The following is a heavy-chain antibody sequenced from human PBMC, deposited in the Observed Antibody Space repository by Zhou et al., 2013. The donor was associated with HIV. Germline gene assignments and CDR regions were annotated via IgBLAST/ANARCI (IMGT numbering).Heavy chain of an antibody. V-gene: IGHV1-8*01. CDR2: MNPNSGNT. CDR1: GYTFTSYD. D-gene: IGHD6-19*01. J-gene: IGHJ4*02. CDR3: ARVRDSSGWYYFDY. Sequence: QVQLVQSGAEVKKPGASVKVSCKASGYTFTSYDINWVRQATGQGLEWMGWMNPNSGNTGYAQKFQGRVTMTRNTSISTAYMELSSLRSEDTAVYYCARVRDSSGWYYFDYWGQGTLVTVSS.